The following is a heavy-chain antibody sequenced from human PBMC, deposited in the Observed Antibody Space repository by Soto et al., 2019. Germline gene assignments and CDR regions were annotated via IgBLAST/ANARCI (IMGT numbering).Heavy chain of an antibody. CDR2: IDPSDSQT. Sequence: PGESLKISCKGSGYSFAGYWITWVRQKPGKGLEWMGRIDPSDSQTYYSPSFRGRVTISATKSITTVFLQWSSLRASDTATYYCARQIYDSDTGPNFQYYFDSWGQGTPVTVSS. CDR1: GYSFAGYW. V-gene: IGHV5-10-1*01. D-gene: IGHD3-22*01. CDR3: ARQIYDSDTGPNFQYYFDS. J-gene: IGHJ4*02.